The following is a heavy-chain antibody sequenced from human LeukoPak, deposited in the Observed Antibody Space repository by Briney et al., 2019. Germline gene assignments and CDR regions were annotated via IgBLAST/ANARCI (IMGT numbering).Heavy chain of an antibody. CDR1: GGSLSSGGYY. CDR3: ARVTAYCGGDCPIFDY. Sequence: SETLPLTCTVSGGSLSSGGYYWSWIRQHPGKGLEWIGYIYYSGSTYYNPSLKSRVTISVDTSKNQFSLKLSSVTAADTAVYYCARVTAYCGGDCPIFDYWGQGTLVTVSS. V-gene: IGHV4-31*03. D-gene: IGHD2-21*02. CDR2: IYYSGST. J-gene: IGHJ4*02.